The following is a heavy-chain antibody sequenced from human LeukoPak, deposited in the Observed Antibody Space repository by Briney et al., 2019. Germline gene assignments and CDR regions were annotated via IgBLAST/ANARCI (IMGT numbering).Heavy chain of an antibody. V-gene: IGHV4-39*01. CDR2: IYYSGST. J-gene: IGHJ4*02. Sequence: SETLSLTCTVSGGSISSSSYYWGWIRQPPGKGLEWIGSIYYSGSTYYNPSLKSRVTISVDTSENQFSLKLSSVTAADTAVYYCASLVGATVDHWGQGTLVTVSS. CDR3: ASLVGATVDH. CDR1: GGSISSSSYY. D-gene: IGHD1-26*01.